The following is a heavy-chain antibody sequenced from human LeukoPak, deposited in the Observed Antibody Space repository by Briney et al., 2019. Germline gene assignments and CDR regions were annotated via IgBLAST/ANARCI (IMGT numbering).Heavy chain of an antibody. J-gene: IGHJ4*02. CDR3: ARKRRADLGDDTSFGGTPFES. CDR1: GLTFKIYR. Sequence: KSGGSLRLSCVAAGLTFKIYRMNWVRQAPGKGLEWLSGITSGSSVISYADSVKGRFTISRVDPMNSGFHQMSGLTVDDTAVYYCARKRRADLGDDTSFGGTPFESWGEGTVVIVSS. V-gene: IGHV3-21*01. CDR2: ITSGSSVI. D-gene: IGHD3-16*01.